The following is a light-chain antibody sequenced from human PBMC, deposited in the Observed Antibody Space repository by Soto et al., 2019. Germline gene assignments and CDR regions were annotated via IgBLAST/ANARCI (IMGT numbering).Light chain of an antibody. CDR1: SSDIGGYDY. J-gene: IGLJ1*01. CDR2: EAR. CDR3: CSYTRTSNHYF. Sequence: QSALTQPASVSGSPGQSITISCTGTSSDIGGYDYVSWYQQRPGKAPKLMIYEARYRPSGVSNRFSGSKSGNTASLTISGLQAEDEADYYCCSYTRTSNHYFFGSGTKVT. V-gene: IGLV2-14*01.